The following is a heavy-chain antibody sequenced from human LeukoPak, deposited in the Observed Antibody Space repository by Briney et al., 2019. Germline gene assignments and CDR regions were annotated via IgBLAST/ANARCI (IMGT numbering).Heavy chain of an antibody. CDR1: GYTFASYD. D-gene: IGHD1-26*01. CDR3: ARGQEQWEPASY. V-gene: IGHV1-8*03. CDR2: MNPNSGNT. Sequence: ASVKVSCKASGYTFASYDINWVRQATAQGLEWMEWMNPNSGNTGYAQKFQGRVTITRNTSISTAYMELSSLRSEDRAVYYCARGQEQWEPASYWGQGTLVTVSS. J-gene: IGHJ4*02.